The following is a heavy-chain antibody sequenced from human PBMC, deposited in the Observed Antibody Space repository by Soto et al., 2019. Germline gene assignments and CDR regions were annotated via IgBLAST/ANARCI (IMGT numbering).Heavy chain of an antibody. Sequence: QITLKESGPTLVRPTQTLTLTCTFSGFSLTTSGLGVGWIRQPPGKALEWLALIYWDGDIRYSPSLKTRLTITKDTSKNQVVLTMTNMNPVDTATYYCVHRLGCSGGSCYSRNRPFDHWGQGTLVTVSS. CDR2: IYWDGDI. J-gene: IGHJ4*02. V-gene: IGHV2-5*02. CDR3: VHRLGCSGGSCYSRNRPFDH. CDR1: GFSLTTSGLG. D-gene: IGHD2-15*01.